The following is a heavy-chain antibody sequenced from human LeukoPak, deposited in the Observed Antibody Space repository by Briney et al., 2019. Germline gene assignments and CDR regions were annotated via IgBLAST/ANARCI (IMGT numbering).Heavy chain of an antibody. CDR3: ARRYDFWSGYPAFDY. CDR2: ISYDGSNK. J-gene: IGHJ4*02. V-gene: IGHV3-30*04. Sequence: PGRSLRLSCAAPGFTFSSYAMHWVRQAPGKGLEWVAVISYDGSNKYYADSVKGRFTISRDNAKNSLYLQMNSLRAEDTAVYYCARRYDFWSGYPAFDYWGQGTLVTVSS. D-gene: IGHD3-3*01. CDR1: GFTFSSYA.